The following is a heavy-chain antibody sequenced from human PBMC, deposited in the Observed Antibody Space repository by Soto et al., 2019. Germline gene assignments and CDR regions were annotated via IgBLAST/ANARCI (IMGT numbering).Heavy chain of an antibody. CDR2: IIPIFGTA. Sequence: QVQLVQSGAEVQKPGSSVKVSCKASGGTFSSYAISWVRQAPGQGLEWMGGIIPIFGTANYAQKFQGRVTITADKSTSTAYMELSSLRAEDTAVEYWARSASSAQGVYWGQGTLVTVSS. CDR3: ARSASSAQGVY. J-gene: IGHJ4*02. D-gene: IGHD3-22*01. V-gene: IGHV1-69*06. CDR1: GGTFSSYA.